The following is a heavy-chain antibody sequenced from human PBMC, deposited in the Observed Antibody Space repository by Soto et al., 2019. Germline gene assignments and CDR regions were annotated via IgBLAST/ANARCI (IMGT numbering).Heavy chain of an antibody. CDR2: ISYDGSNK. CDR3: AREMVAPTDYYYGLDV. D-gene: IGHD2-15*01. CDR1: GFTFSSYG. V-gene: IGHV3-30*03. Sequence: PGGSLRLSCAASGFTFSSYGMHWVRQAPGKGLEWVAVISYDGSNKYYADSVKGRFTISRDNSKNTLYLQMNSLRTEDTAVYFCAREMVAPTDYYYGLDVWGQGTTVTVSS. J-gene: IGHJ6*02.